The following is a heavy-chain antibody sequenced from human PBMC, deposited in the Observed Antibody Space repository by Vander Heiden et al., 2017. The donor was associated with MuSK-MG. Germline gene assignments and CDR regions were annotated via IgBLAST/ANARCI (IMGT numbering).Heavy chain of an antibody. CDR2: IYSGGST. CDR3: ARDVRDGTYNWFDP. V-gene: IGHV3-66*01. CDR1: GFTVSSNY. Sequence: EVQLVESGGGLVQPGRSLRLSCAASGFTVSSNYMSWVRQAPGKGLEWVSVIYSGGSTDYADSVKGRFTISRDNSKNTLYLQMNSLRAEDTAVYYCARDVRDGTYNWFDPWGQGTLVTVSS. J-gene: IGHJ5*02.